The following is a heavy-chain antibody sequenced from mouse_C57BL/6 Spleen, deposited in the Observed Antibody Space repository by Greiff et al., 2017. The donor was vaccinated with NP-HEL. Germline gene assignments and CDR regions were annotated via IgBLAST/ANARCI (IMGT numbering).Heavy chain of an antibody. Sequence: QVQLKQPGAELVMPGASVKLSCKASGYTFTSYWMHWVKQRPGQGLEWIGEIDPSDSYTNYNQKFKGKSTLTVDKSSSTAYMQLSSLTSEDSAVYYCAVTTVVARGDFDYWGQGTTLTVSS. V-gene: IGHV1-69*01. CDR1: GYTFTSYW. CDR3: AVTTVVARGDFDY. D-gene: IGHD1-1*01. CDR2: IDPSDSYT. J-gene: IGHJ2*01.